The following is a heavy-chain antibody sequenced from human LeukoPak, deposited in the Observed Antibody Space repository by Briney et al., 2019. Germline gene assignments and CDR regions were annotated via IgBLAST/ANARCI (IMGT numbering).Heavy chain of an antibody. V-gene: IGHV3-23*01. Sequence: GGSLRLSCAASGFTFSNYAMSWVRQAPGKRLEWVSGISGTSGTINYADPVKGRFTISRDNSKNTVYLQMNSLRAEDTAVYYCAKRLGNQRAFDYWGQGTLVTVSS. D-gene: IGHD4-23*01. CDR3: AKRLGNQRAFDY. CDR2: ISGTSGTI. J-gene: IGHJ4*02. CDR1: GFTFSNYA.